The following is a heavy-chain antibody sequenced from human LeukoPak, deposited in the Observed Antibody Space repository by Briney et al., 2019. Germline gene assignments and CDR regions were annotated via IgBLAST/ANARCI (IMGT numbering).Heavy chain of an antibody. V-gene: IGHV4-4*09. J-gene: IGHJ4*02. CDR1: GGSISTYF. CDR3: ARTLRYFDWLSMFDY. CDR2: IYTSGSA. Sequence: SETLSLTCTVSGGSISTYFWSWVRQPPGKGLECIGYIYTSGSAKYNPSLKSRATISVDTSKNQFSLKLSSVTAADTAVYYCARTLRYFDWLSMFDYWGQGTLVTVSS. D-gene: IGHD3-9*01.